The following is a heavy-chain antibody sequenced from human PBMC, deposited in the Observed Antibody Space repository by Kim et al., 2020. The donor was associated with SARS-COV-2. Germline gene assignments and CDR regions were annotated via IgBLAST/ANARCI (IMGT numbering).Heavy chain of an antibody. J-gene: IGHJ4*02. CDR2: FDPEDGET. V-gene: IGHV1-24*01. CDR3: AAYPPGVIVVVPAAIGGLDY. Sequence: ASVKVSCKVSGYTLTELSMHWVRQAPGKGLEWMGGFDPEDGETIYAQKFQGRVTMTEDTSTDTAYMELSSLRSEDTAVYYCAAYPPGVIVVVPAAIGGLDYWGQGTLVTVSS. CDR1: GYTLTELS. D-gene: IGHD2-2*01.